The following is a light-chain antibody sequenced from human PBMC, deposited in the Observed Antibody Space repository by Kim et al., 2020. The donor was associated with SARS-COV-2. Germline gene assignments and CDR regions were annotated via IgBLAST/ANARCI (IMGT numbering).Light chain of an antibody. J-gene: IGKJ1*01. CDR2: GAS. CDR1: QGVDSK. V-gene: IGKV3-15*01. Sequence: SVSPGERAPLSCRACQGVDSKLAWYQQKPGQAPRLIMYGASRRATGIPARFSGSGSGTEFTLTISSLQSEDFAVYYCQQFNDWPRTFGQGTKLEI. CDR3: QQFNDWPRT.